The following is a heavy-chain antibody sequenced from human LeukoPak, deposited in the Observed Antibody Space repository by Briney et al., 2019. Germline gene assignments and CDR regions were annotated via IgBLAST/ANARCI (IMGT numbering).Heavy chain of an antibody. V-gene: IGHV1-46*01. D-gene: IGHD3-10*01. CDR3: ARDLNPGGYFDY. CDR1: GYTFTTYY. J-gene: IGHJ4*02. Sequence: ASVMISCRASGYTFTTYYMHWVRHPPGQGHEGMGIINPSGGSTSYAQEFQGRVTMTRDMSTSTVYMELSSLRSEDTAVYYCARDLNPGGYFDYWGQGTLVTVSS. CDR2: INPSGGST.